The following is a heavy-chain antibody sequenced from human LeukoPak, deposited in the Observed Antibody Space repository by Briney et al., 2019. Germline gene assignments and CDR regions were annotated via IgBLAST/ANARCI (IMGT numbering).Heavy chain of an antibody. CDR2: ISSSGYTI. V-gene: IGHV3-48*04. CDR3: AREDCSSTSCYDPSVSDY. D-gene: IGHD2-2*01. J-gene: IGHJ4*02. CDR1: GFTLSSYS. Sequence: PGGSLRLSCAASGFTLSSYSMNWVRQAPGKGLEWVSYISSSGYTIYYADSVKGRFTISRDNAKNSLYLQMNSLRAEDTAVYYCAREDCSSTSCYDPSVSDYWGQGTLVTVSS.